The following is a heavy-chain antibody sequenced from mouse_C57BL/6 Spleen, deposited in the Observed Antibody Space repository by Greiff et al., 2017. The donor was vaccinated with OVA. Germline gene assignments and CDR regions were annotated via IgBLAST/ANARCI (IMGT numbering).Heavy chain of an antibody. Sequence: VQLVESGPGLVAPSQSLSITCTVSGFSLTSYGVDWVRQSPGKGLEWLGVIWGVGSTNYNSALKSRLSISKDNSKSQVFLKMNSLQTDDTAMYYCASDSGNYDGAMDYWGQGTSVTVSS. D-gene: IGHD2-1*01. CDR2: IWGVGST. V-gene: IGHV2-6*01. J-gene: IGHJ4*01. CDR3: ASDSGNYDGAMDY. CDR1: GFSLTSYG.